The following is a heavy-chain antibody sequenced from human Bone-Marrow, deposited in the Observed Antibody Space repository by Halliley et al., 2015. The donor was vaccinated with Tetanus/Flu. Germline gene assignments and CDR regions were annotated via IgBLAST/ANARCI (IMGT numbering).Heavy chain of an antibody. D-gene: IGHD3-3*01. CDR2: VYYSGST. CDR1: GGSISSSSYY. V-gene: IGHV4-39*01. Sequence: TLSLTCTVSGGSISSSSYYWGLIRQPPGKGLEWIGSVYYSGSTYYNPSLKSRVTISVGTSKNQFSLKLRSVTAADTAVYYCARLSRGTRFLEWLPFDYWGQGTLVTVSS. J-gene: IGHJ4*02. CDR3: ARLSRGTRFLEWLPFDY.